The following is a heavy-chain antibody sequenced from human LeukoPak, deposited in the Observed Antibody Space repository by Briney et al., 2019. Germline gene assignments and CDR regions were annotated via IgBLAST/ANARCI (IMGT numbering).Heavy chain of an antibody. V-gene: IGHV3-23*01. D-gene: IGHD6-19*01. CDR1: GFTFSTYA. CDR3: AKTTGWPYYFDY. J-gene: IGHJ4*02. CDR2: ISSGGANT. Sequence: GGSLRLSCAASGFTFSTYAMTWVRQAPGKGLEWVSTISSGGANTYYADSVKGRLTISRDSSKNTLYLQMNSLRAEDTAVYYCAKTTGWPYYFDYWGQGTLVTVSS.